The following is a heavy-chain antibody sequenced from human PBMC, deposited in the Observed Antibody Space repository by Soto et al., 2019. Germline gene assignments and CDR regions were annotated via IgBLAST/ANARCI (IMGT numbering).Heavy chain of an antibody. D-gene: IGHD5-18*01. V-gene: IGHV1-8*01. CDR3: ARDIVAASTTTFRPRGQGYGNDY. CDR1: GYTFTGYD. CDR2: MNPNSGNT. Sequence: ASVKVSCKASGYTFTGYDINWVRQATGQGLEWMGWMNPNSGNTGYAQNFQGRVTMTRDTSTTTANMEMNSLRSEDTATYFCARDIVAASTTTFRPRGQGYGNDYWGQGTLVTVSS. J-gene: IGHJ4*02.